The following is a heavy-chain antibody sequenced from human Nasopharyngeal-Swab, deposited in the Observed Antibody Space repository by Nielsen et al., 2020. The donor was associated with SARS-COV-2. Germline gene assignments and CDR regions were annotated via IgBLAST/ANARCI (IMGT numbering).Heavy chain of an antibody. J-gene: IGHJ4*02. V-gene: IGHV4-39*01. Sequence: RQAPGKGLGWVGSIYSSGSTHYTPSLNSRVTISVDTSKSQFSLKLRSVTAADTAVYYCARAGVDTSTGSSGGRFDYWGQGALVTVSS. CDR2: IYSSGST. CDR3: ARAGVDTSTGSSGGRFDY. D-gene: IGHD3-9*01.